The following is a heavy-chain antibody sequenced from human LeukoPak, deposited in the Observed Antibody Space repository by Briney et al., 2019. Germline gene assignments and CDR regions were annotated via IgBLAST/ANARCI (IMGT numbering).Heavy chain of an antibody. V-gene: IGHV4-34*01. Sequence: SETLSLTCAVYGGSFSGYYWSWIRQPPGKGLEWIGEINHSGSTNYNPSLTSRVTISVDTSKNQFSLKLSSVTAADTAVYYCARGLQYDYWGQGTLVTVSS. J-gene: IGHJ4*02. D-gene: IGHD4-4*01. CDR1: GGSFSGYY. CDR2: INHSGST. CDR3: ARGLQYDY.